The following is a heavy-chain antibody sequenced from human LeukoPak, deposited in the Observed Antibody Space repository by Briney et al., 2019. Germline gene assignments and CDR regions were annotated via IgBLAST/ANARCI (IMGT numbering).Heavy chain of an antibody. CDR2: VAPGISTK. Sequence: GGSPRLSCAASGFTFSSYSMNWVRQAPGKGLEWLSYVAPGISTKYYAEPVKGRFTISRDNAKNSLYLQMNSLIVEDTAIYYCTKARGGGRHDDFDYWGQGILVTVSS. D-gene: IGHD1-1*01. V-gene: IGHV3-48*01. CDR1: GFTFSSYS. CDR3: TKARGGGRHDDFDY. J-gene: IGHJ4*02.